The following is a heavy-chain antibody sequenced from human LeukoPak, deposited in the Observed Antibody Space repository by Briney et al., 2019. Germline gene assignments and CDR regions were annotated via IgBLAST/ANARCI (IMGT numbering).Heavy chain of an antibody. Sequence: SETLSLTCAVYGGSFSGYYWSWIRQPPGKGLEWIGEINHSGGTNYDPSLKSRVTISVDTSKNQFSLKLSSVTAADTAVYYCARWSSGYYNYFDYWGQGTLVTVSS. J-gene: IGHJ4*02. D-gene: IGHD3-22*01. V-gene: IGHV4-34*01. CDR3: ARWSSGYYNYFDY. CDR2: INHSGGT. CDR1: GGSFSGYY.